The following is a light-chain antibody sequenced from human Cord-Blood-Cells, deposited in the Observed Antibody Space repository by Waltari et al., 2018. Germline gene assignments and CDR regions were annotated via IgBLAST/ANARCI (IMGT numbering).Light chain of an antibody. CDR1: QSVSSN. CDR3: QQYNNWPYT. CDR2: GES. Sequence: EIVMTQSPATLSVSPGERATLSCRASQSVSSNLAWYQQTPGQAPRLLIYGESTRATGIPARFSGSGSGTEFTLTISSLQSEDFAVYYCQQYNNWPYTFGQGTKM. J-gene: IGKJ2*01. V-gene: IGKV3-15*01.